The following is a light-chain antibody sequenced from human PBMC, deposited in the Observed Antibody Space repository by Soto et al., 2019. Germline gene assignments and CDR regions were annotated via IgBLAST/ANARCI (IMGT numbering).Light chain of an antibody. V-gene: IGKV3-20*01. J-gene: IGKJ5*01. CDR1: QSVSNNY. CDR2: GAS. Sequence: EIVLTQSPGTLSLSPVERATLSCMASQSVSNNYLAWYQQKPGQAPRLLLYGASFRATDIPDRFGGSGFGTDFTLTISRLEPEDFAVYCCQQYGTSPPTFGQGTRLEIK. CDR3: QQYGTSPPT.